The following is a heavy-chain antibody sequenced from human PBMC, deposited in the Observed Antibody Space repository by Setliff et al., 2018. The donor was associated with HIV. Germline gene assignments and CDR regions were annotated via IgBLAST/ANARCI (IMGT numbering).Heavy chain of an antibody. CDR3: ARQAFTINMVRGIVSPRFYYYMDV. D-gene: IGHD3-10*01. Sequence: PGGSLRLSCAASGFNFSNYAMAWVRQAPGKGLEWVSVIYRDSNDAYFVDSVKGRFTISRDNRKNTLYLQMSGLRTEDTAVYYCARQAFTINMVRGIVSPRFYYYMDVWGKGTTVTVSS. J-gene: IGHJ6*03. V-gene: IGHV3-23*03. CDR2: IYRDSNDA. CDR1: GFNFSNYA.